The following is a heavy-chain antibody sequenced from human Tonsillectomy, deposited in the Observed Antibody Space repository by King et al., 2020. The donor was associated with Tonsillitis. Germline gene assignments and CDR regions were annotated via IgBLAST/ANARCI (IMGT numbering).Heavy chain of an antibody. CDR3: ARDKNEKEYYYYGMDV. CDR1: GGSISSYY. CDR2: IYYSGST. V-gene: IGHV4-59*01. Sequence: QLQESGPGLVKPSETLSLTCTVSGGSISSYYWSWIRQPPGKGLEWIGYIYYSGSTNYNPSLKSRVTISVDTSKNQFSPKLSSVTAADTAVYYCARDKNEKEYYYYGMDVWGQGTTVTVSS. J-gene: IGHJ6*02.